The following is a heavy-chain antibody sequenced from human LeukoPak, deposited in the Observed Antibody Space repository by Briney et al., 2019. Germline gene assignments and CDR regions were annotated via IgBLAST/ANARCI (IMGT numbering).Heavy chain of an antibody. J-gene: IGHJ6*03. CDR1: GGSISGYS. D-gene: IGHD3-10*01. CDR3: AREFVTMVRGTAYSYYYYYMDV. V-gene: IGHV4-59*12. Sequence: SETLSLTCTVSGGSISGYSWSWIRQPPGKGLECLGYIYYSGSTNYNPSLKSRVTISVDTSKNQFSLKLSSVTAADTAVYYCAREFVTMVRGTAYSYYYYYMDVWGKGTTVTVSS. CDR2: IYYSGST.